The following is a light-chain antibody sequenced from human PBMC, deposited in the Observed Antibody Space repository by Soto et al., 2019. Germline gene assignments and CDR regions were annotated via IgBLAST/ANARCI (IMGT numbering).Light chain of an antibody. V-gene: IGKV3-20*01. J-gene: IGKJ4*01. Sequence: EIVLTQSPGTLSLSPGERATLSCRASQSVSSSYLAWYQQKPGQAPRLLIYGASSRATGIPDRFSGSGSGRDFTLTISRLEPEDFAVYYCGQYGSSPRLTFGGGTKVEIK. CDR1: QSVSSSY. CDR2: GAS. CDR3: GQYGSSPRLT.